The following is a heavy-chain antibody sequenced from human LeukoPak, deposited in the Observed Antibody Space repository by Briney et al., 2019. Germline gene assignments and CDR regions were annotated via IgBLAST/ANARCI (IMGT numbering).Heavy chain of an antibody. Sequence: ASAKVSCKASGYIFTDYYMHWVRQAPGQELGWMGRINPNSGGTNYAQKFQGRVTMTRDTSISTAYMELSSLRSEDTAVYYCAREDRGVTEFDYWGQGTLVTVSS. CDR3: AREDRGVTEFDY. J-gene: IGHJ4*02. CDR2: INPNSGGT. D-gene: IGHD3-10*01. CDR1: GYIFTDYY. V-gene: IGHV1/OR15-1*04.